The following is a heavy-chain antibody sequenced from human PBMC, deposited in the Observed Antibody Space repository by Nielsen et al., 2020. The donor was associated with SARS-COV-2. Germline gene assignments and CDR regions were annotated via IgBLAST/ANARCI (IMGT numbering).Heavy chain of an antibody. J-gene: IGHJ6*03. V-gene: IGHV6-1*01. D-gene: IGHD4-17*01. Sequence: WLRQSPSRGLEWLGRTYYRSKWYNDYAVSVKNRITINPDTSKNQFSLHLNSVTPADTAVYYCASRRGAYGDYYYYYYTDVWGKGTTVTVSS. CDR2: TYYRSKWYN. CDR3: ASRRGAYGDYYYYYYTDV.